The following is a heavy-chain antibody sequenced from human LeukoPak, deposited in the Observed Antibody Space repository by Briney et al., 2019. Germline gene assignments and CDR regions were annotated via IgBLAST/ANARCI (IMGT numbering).Heavy chain of an antibody. V-gene: IGHV3-9*01. CDR2: ISWNSGSI. J-gene: IGHJ6*02. CDR1: GFTFDDYA. CDR3: ARVRMHFYYYDMDV. Sequence: GGSLRLSCAASGFTFDDYAMHWVRQAPGKGLEWVSGISWNSGSIGYAGSVKGRFTISRDNAKNSLYLQMNSLRAEDTALYYCARVRMHFYYYDMDVWGQGTTVTVSS. D-gene: IGHD3-3*02.